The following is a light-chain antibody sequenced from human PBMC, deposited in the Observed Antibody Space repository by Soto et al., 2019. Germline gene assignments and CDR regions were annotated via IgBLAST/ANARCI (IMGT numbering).Light chain of an antibody. Sequence: VLSQSPGTLSLSPGERATLSCRASQSVSSSYLAWYQQKPGQAPRLLIYDASNRATGIPARFSGSGSGTDFTLTISSLEPEDFAVYYCQQRSNWPPPFGGGSKVDI. V-gene: IGKV3-11*01. CDR3: QQRSNWPPP. CDR1: QSVSSSY. CDR2: DAS. J-gene: IGKJ4*01.